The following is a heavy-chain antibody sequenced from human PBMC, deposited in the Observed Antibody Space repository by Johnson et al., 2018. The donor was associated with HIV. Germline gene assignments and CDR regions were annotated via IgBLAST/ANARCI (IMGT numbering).Heavy chain of an antibody. D-gene: IGHD3-22*01. Sequence: VQLVESGGGLVKPGGSLRLSCAASGFPFSEYYMSWIRQGPGRGLEWVSGIDWNGATGYADSVKGRFTISRDNAKNSLYVQMNSLRAEDTAMYYCARGYYDSSGRGWGQGTMVTVSS. V-gene: IGHV3-20*04. J-gene: IGHJ3*01. CDR1: GFPFSEYY. CDR2: IDWNGAT. CDR3: ARGYYDSSGRG.